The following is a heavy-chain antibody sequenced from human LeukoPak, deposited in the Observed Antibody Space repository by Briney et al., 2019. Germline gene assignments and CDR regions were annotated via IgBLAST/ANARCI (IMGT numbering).Heavy chain of an antibody. CDR3: AKDHPGGSYYGSGLDY. CDR2: ISSSSSTI. V-gene: IGHV3-48*01. CDR1: GFTFSSYS. J-gene: IGHJ4*02. Sequence: GGSLRLSCAASGFTFSSYSMNWVRQAPGKGLEWVSYISSSSSTIHYADSVRGRFTISRDNAKNSLFLQMNSLRAEDTAVYYCAKDHPGGSYYGSGLDYWGQGTLVTVSS. D-gene: IGHD1-26*01.